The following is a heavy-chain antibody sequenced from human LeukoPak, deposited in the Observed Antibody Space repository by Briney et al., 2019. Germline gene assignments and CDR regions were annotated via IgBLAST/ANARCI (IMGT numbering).Heavy chain of an antibody. J-gene: IGHJ4*02. CDR1: GYTFTSYY. CDR2: INPSGGST. V-gene: IGHV1-46*01. CDR3: ATDRVSSGYYQGDFDY. D-gene: IGHD3-22*01. Sequence: ASVKVSCKASGYTFTSYYMHWVRQAPGQGLEWMGIINPSGGSTSYAQKFQGRVTMTEDTSTDTAYMELSSLRSEDTAVYYCATDRVSSGYYQGDFDYWGQGTLVTVSS.